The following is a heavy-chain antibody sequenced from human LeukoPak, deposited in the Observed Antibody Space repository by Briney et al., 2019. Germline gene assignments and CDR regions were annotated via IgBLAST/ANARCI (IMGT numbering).Heavy chain of an antibody. CDR1: GFTFSSYA. D-gene: IGHD5-18*01. V-gene: IGHV3-30*04. Sequence: PGGSLRLSCAASGFTFSSYAMHWVRQAPGKGLEWVAVISYDGSNKYYADSVKGRFTISRDNSKNTLYLQMNSLRAEVTAVYYCAREKIQLWLNNWFDPWGQGTLVTVSS. CDR2: ISYDGSNK. CDR3: AREKIQLWLNNWFDP. J-gene: IGHJ5*02.